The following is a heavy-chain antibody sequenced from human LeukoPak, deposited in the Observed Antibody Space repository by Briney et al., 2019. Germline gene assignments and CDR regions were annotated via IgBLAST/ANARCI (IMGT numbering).Heavy chain of an antibody. J-gene: IGHJ4*02. Sequence: SETLSLTCAVYGGSFSGYYWSWIRQPSGKGLEWIGEINHSGSTNYDPSLKSRVTISVDTSKNQFSLQLNSVTPEDTAVYYCASGIMDTSSWYPPFDYWGRGTLVTVSS. V-gene: IGHV4-34*01. CDR2: INHSGST. CDR3: ASGIMDTSSWYPPFDY. CDR1: GGSFSGYY. D-gene: IGHD6-13*01.